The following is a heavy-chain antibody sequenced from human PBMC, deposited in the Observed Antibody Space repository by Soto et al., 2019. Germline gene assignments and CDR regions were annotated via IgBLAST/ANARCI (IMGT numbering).Heavy chain of an antibody. J-gene: IGHJ4*02. Sequence: EVQLVDSGGGLVQPGGSLRLSCAASGFTFSSYDMNWVRQAPGKGLEWVSYISSSISTISTIYYADSVKGRFTISRDNAKNSLYLQMNSLRAEDTAVYYCARGGLAVAGTLDYWGQGTLVTVSS. V-gene: IGHV3-48*01. CDR1: GFTFSSYD. D-gene: IGHD6-19*01. CDR2: ISSSISTISTI. CDR3: ARGGLAVAGTLDY.